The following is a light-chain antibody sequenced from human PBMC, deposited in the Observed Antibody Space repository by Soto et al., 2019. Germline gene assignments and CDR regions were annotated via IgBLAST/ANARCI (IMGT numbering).Light chain of an antibody. CDR3: CSFAVNNNLV. Sequence: QSALTQPPSASGSPGQSVTISCTGTSSDVGGYNYVSWYQQHPGKAPKLMISEVSKRPSGVPDRFSGSKSGNTASLTVSGLQAEDEDGYYCCSFAVNNNLVFGGGTKLTVL. CDR2: EVS. CDR1: SSDVGGYNY. J-gene: IGLJ2*01. V-gene: IGLV2-8*01.